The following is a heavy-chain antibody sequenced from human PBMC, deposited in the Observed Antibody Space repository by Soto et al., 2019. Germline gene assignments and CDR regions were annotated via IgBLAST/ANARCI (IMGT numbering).Heavy chain of an antibody. CDR3: AKDIQSAPGGGVDY. V-gene: IGHV3-9*01. CDR1: GFTFDDYA. CDR2: MSWDSSSI. D-gene: IGHD1-26*01. Sequence: EVQLVESGGGWVQPGRSLRLSCVVSGFTFDDYAMHWVRQPPGKGLEWVSGMSWDSSSIGYSDSVKGRFTISRDNAKNSLYLQMTSLRTEDTALYYCAKDIQSAPGGGVDYWGQGTLVTVSS. J-gene: IGHJ4*02.